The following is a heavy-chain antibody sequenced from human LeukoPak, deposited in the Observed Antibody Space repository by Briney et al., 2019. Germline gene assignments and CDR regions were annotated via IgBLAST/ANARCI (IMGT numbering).Heavy chain of an antibody. V-gene: IGHV1-2*02. CDR3: ARSVVVVAATRYYYGMDV. CDR1: GYTFTGYY. J-gene: IGHJ6*02. CDR2: INPNSGGT. Sequence: ASVKVSCKASGYTFTGYYMHWVRQAPGQGLEWMGWINPNSGGTNYAQKFQGRVTMTRDTSISTAYMELSRLRSDDTAVYYCARSVVVVAATRYYYGMDVWGQGTTVTVSS. D-gene: IGHD2-15*01.